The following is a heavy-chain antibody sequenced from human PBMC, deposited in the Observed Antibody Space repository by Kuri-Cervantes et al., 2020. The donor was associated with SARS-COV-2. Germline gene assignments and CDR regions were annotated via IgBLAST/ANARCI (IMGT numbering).Heavy chain of an antibody. CDR2: ISSSGSTI. J-gene: IGHJ4*02. CDR3: ARPGRGYSYGPDY. CDR1: GFTFSDYY. Sequence: GESLKISCAASGFTFSDYYMTWIRQAPGKGLEWLSYISSSGSTIRYADSVKGRFTISRDNAKNTLYLQMNSLRAEDTAVYYCARPGRGYSYGPDYWGQGTLVTVSS. D-gene: IGHD5-18*01. V-gene: IGHV3-11*04.